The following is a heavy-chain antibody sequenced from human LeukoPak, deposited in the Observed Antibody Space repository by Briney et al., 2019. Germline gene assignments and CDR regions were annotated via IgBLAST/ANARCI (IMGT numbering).Heavy chain of an antibody. CDR1: GFTFSDYY. CDR2: INPSGVTT. J-gene: IGHJ5*02. D-gene: IGHD3-10*01. V-gene: IGHV3-23*01. Sequence: GGSLRLSCAASGFTFSDYYMSWIRQAPGRGLEWVSSINPSGVTTYFADSVKGRFTISRDNSKNTLYLQMNSLRAEDTAVYYCAKDLFLWFGEFSAPWGQGTLVTVSS. CDR3: AKDLFLWFGEFSAP.